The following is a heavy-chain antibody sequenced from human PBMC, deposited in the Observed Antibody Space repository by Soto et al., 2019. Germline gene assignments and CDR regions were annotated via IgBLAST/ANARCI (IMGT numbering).Heavy chain of an antibody. D-gene: IGHD5-18*01. CDR2: ITASNGNT. Sequence: QLQLVQSGTEVKNPGASVKVSCKASGFTFPGFGITWVRQAPGQGLEWMGWITASNGNTNYAQNLQGRVTMTTDTSKSTAYMELWRLRSDDTAVYYCARGYSYGSYWYFDLWGRGTLVTASS. V-gene: IGHV1-18*04. CDR1: GFTFPGFG. J-gene: IGHJ2*01. CDR3: ARGYSYGSYWYFDL.